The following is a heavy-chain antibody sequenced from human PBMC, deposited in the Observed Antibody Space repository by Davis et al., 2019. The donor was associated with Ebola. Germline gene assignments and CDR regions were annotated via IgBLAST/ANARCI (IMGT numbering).Heavy chain of an antibody. J-gene: IGHJ1*01. D-gene: IGHD4-17*01. CDR3: AKGHDYGDYAGSEYFQH. V-gene: IGHV3-23*01. CDR1: GFTFSSYA. Sequence: PGGSLRLSCAASGFTFSSYAMSWVRQAPGKGLEWVSAISGSGGSTYYADSVKGRFTISRDNSKNTLYLQMNSLRAEDTAVYYCAKGHDYGDYAGSEYFQHWGQGTLVTVSS. CDR2: ISGSGGST.